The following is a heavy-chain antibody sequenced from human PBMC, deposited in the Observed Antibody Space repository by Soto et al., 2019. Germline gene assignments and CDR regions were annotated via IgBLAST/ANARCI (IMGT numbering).Heavy chain of an antibody. CDR2: VYSGGAT. V-gene: IGHV3-53*02. CDR1: GFSVSRNY. J-gene: IGHJ4*02. CDR3: ARVPGRL. Sequence: QLVETGGGLIQPGTSLTLSCAASGFSVSRNYMTWVRQAPGKGLEWVSFVYSGGATFYADSVKGRFILSRDDSQNTRYLQMTNLRAEDTAVYYCARVPGRLWGRGTLVTVAS. D-gene: IGHD3-10*01.